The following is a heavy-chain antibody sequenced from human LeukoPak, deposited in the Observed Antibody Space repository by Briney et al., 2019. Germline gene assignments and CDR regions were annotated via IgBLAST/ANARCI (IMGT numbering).Heavy chain of an antibody. CDR1: GFTFSTNA. CDR3: AKMQGYFDY. J-gene: IGHJ4*02. CDR2: ITSSGETT. Sequence: GGSLRLSCAASGFTFSTNAMSWVRQAPGKGLEWVSAITSSGETTYYADSVKGRFTISRDNSKNMVYLQMNSLRAEDAAKYYCAKMQGYFDYWGQGSLVTVSS. V-gene: IGHV3-23*01.